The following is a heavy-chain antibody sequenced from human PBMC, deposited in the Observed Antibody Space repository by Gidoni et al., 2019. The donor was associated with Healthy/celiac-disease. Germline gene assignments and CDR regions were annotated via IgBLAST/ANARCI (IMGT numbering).Heavy chain of an antibody. D-gene: IGHD5-18*01. CDR2: ISGSGGST. CDR3: AKVPSYGFFDY. Sequence: EVQLLESGGGLVQPGGSLRLSCAASGFTFCSYAMSWVRQAPGRGLEWVSAISGSGGSTYYADSVKGRFTISRDKSKSTLYLQMNSLRAEDTAVYYCAKVPSYGFFDYWGQGTLVTVSS. J-gene: IGHJ4*02. V-gene: IGHV3-23*01. CDR1: GFTFCSYA.